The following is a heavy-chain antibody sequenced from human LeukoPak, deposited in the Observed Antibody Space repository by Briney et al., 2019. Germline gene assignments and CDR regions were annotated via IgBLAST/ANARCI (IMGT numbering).Heavy chain of an antibody. J-gene: IGHJ6*03. Sequence: GESLKISCKASGYTFTSYGISWVRQAPGQGLEWMGWISAYNGNTNYAQKLQGRVTMTTDTSTSTAYMELRSLRSDDTAVYYCARSIGYSGYGPTYYYYYYMDVWGKGTTVTVSS. CDR1: GYTFTSYG. CDR2: ISAYNGNT. V-gene: IGHV1-18*01. D-gene: IGHD5-12*01. CDR3: ARSIGYSGYGPTYYYYYYMDV.